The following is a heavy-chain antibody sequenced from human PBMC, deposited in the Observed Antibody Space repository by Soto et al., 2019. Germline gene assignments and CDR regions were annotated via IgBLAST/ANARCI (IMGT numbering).Heavy chain of an antibody. D-gene: IGHD5-18*01. CDR2: IYYSGST. V-gene: IGHV4-4*02. CDR3: ARGYGRNFDY. J-gene: IGHJ4*02. CDR1: GGSISSPNL. Sequence: SETLSLTCAVSGGSISSPNLWTWFRQPPGKGLEWIGYIYYSGSTNYNPSLKSRVTISVDTSQNQFSLKLSSVTAADTAVYYCARGYGRNFDYWGQGTLVTVSS.